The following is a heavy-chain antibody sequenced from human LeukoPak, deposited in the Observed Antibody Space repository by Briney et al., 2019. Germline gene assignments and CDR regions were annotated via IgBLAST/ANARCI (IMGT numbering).Heavy chain of an antibody. D-gene: IGHD3-22*01. CDR2: INPNSGGT. CDR3: ARGGNYYDSSGYPI. Sequence: ASVKVSCKASGYTFTGYYMHWVRHAPGQGLEWMGWINPNSGGTNYAQKFQGRVTMTRDTSISTAYMELSRLRSDDTAVYYCARGGNYYDSSGYPIWGQGTTVTVSS. CDR1: GYTFTGYY. J-gene: IGHJ6*02. V-gene: IGHV1-2*02.